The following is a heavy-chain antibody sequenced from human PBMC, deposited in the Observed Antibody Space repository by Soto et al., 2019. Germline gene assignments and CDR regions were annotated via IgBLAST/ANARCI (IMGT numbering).Heavy chain of an antibody. J-gene: IGHJ4*02. V-gene: IGHV3-23*01. Sequence: EVQVMESGGGLVQPGGSLRLSCAVSGFTFSSYAMSWVRQAPGKGLEWVSAISGSAYSTYYADSVKGRFTISRDNSQNIIYLQMDSLSAEDTAIYYWAKCPRKEWLVPPYYFDYWGQGALVTVSS. D-gene: IGHD6-19*01. CDR2: ISGSAYST. CDR1: GFTFSSYA. CDR3: AKCPRKEWLVPPYYFDY.